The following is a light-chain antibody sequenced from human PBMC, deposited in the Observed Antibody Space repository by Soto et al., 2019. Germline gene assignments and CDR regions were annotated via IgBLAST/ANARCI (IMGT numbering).Light chain of an antibody. V-gene: IGKV3-20*01. Sequence: EIVLTQFPGTLSLSPGERATLSCRASQSVSNNYLAWYQQKPGQTPRLLIYDASSRATGIPDRISGSGSGTDFTLTISRLEPEDFAVYYCQQYGSAPFTLGPGTKVDIK. CDR3: QQYGSAPFT. J-gene: IGKJ3*01. CDR2: DAS. CDR1: QSVSNNY.